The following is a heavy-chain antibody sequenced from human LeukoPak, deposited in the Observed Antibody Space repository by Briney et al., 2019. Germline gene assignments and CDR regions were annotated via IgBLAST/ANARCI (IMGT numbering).Heavy chain of an antibody. D-gene: IGHD3-16*02. J-gene: IGHJ4*02. V-gene: IGHV3-23*01. Sequence: GGSLRLSCAASGFTFSSYAMSWVHQAPGQGPEWVSGISGHSDSTYHADSVKGRFTISRDNSKNTLYLQMNSLRAEDTAVYYCAGYVWGTYRYTNYWGQGTLVTVSS. CDR3: AGYVWGTYRYTNY. CDR2: ISGHSDST. CDR1: GFTFSSYA.